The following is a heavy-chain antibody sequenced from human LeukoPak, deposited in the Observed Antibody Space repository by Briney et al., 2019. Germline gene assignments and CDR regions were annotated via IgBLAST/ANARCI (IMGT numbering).Heavy chain of an antibody. J-gene: IGHJ4*02. CDR3: ARDWDTDRYFDY. Sequence: GGSLRLSCAASGFTFSSYTMHWVRQAPGKGLEWVASIDGSSRYMYYSDSMKGRFTISRANAENSLYLQINTLRAEDTAVYFCARDWDTDRYFDYWGQGTLVSVSS. CDR2: IDGSSRYM. V-gene: IGHV3-21*01. D-gene: IGHD5-18*01. CDR1: GFTFSSYT.